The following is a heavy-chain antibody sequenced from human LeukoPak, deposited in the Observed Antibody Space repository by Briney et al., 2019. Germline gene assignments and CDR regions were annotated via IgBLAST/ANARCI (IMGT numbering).Heavy chain of an antibody. V-gene: IGHV3-23*01. J-gene: IGHJ4*02. CDR3: AKGVARIVARRGAFDY. D-gene: IGHD6-6*01. Sequence: PGGSLRLSCAGSGFTFSNHGMSWVRQAPGKGLEWVSGISGSGETTYYADSVKGRFTISRDQSKNTLYLQMNSLRAEDTAIFFCAKGVARIVARRGAFDYWGQGTPVTVSS. CDR1: GFTFSNHG. CDR2: ISGSGETT.